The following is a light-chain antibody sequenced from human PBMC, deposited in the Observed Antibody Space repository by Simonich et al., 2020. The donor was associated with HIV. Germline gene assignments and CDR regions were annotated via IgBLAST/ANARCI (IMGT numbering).Light chain of an antibody. CDR2: KAS. CDR1: QSIDTW. Sequence: DIQLTQSPSTLSASVGDRVTITCRASQSIDTWLAWYQQKPGKAPKLLIYKASTLESGVPSRFSGSGSGTEFTLTISSLQPDDFATYYCQQYDELPYTFGQGTKLEIK. J-gene: IGKJ2*01. CDR3: QQYDELPYT. V-gene: IGKV1-5*03.